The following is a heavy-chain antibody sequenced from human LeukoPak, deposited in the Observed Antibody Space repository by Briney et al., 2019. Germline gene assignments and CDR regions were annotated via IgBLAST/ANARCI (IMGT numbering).Heavy chain of an antibody. D-gene: IGHD2-15*01. V-gene: IGHV3-66*01. CDR3: ARGLGTNYGGYCTGGSCPFY. CDR2: IYTGGST. J-gene: IGHJ4*02. Sequence: GGSLRLSCVDSGFSVGSNYMRWVRQAPGKGLEWVSVIYTGGSTYYADSVKGRFTISRDYSGNTVYLQMNSLRVEDTAVYYCARGLGTNYGGYCTGGSCPFYWGQGTLVTVSS. CDR1: GFSVGSNY.